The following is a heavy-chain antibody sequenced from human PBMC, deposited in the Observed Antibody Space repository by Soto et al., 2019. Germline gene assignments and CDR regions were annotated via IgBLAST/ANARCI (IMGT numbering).Heavy chain of an antibody. Sequence: PSETLSLTCTVSGGSISSDDYYWSWIRQAPGRGLEWIGYIHSSGSIYYNPSLKSRATMSIDTAGNQFSLNLTSVTAADTAVYYCARRGGSSSGYYYYAMDVWGQGTTVTVSS. J-gene: IGHJ6*02. CDR3: ARRGGSSSGYYYYAMDV. V-gene: IGHV4-30-4*01. CDR1: GGSISSDDYY. CDR2: IHSSGSI. D-gene: IGHD6-6*01.